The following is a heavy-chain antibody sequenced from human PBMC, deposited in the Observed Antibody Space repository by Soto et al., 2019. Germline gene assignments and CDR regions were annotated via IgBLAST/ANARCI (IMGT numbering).Heavy chain of an antibody. Sequence: GGTLRLSCVASGFIFSDYAMHWVRQAPGRGLEWVAALSYDGNRRYYLDSVKGRFTFSRDNSRNTLFLQMSSLSADDTAVYYCARGGVVLRFLGWLPDYYTMDVWGQGTPVTVSS. CDR3: ARGGVVLRFLGWLPDYYTMDV. D-gene: IGHD3-3*01. V-gene: IGHV3-30-3*01. CDR2: LSYDGNRR. CDR1: GFIFSDYA. J-gene: IGHJ6*02.